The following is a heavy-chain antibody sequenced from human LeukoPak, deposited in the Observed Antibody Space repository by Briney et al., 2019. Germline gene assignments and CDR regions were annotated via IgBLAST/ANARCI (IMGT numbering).Heavy chain of an antibody. CDR3: ATDRAWGGFDN. J-gene: IGHJ4*02. CDR2: RTDGGST. CDR1: GFSFSTYW. Sequence: GGSLRLSCAASGFSFSTYWMHWVRQAPGKGLAWVSRRTDGGSTYYADSVKGRFTVSRDNAKNTLDLQMSSLRVEDTAVYYCATDRAWGGFDNWGQGTLVTVSS. V-gene: IGHV3-74*01. D-gene: IGHD3-16*01.